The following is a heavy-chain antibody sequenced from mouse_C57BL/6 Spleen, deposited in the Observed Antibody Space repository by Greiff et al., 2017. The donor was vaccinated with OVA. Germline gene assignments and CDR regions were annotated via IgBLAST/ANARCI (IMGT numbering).Heavy chain of an antibody. Sequence: QVQLQQSGAELVKPGASVKLSCKASGYTFTTYSIEWMKQNPGKSLEWIGNFHPYNDDTKYNEKFKGKATLTVDKSSSTVYLQLSRLTSDDSAVDYCARGGAAQAWFDYWGQGTTLTVSS. CDR1: GYTFTTYS. CDR3: ARGGAAQAWFDY. CDR2: FHPYNDDT. V-gene: IGHV1-47*01. J-gene: IGHJ2*01. D-gene: IGHD3-2*02.